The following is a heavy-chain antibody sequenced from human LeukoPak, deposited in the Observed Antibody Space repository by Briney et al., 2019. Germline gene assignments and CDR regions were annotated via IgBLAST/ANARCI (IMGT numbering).Heavy chain of an antibody. D-gene: IGHD5-18*01. V-gene: IGHV3-20*04. J-gene: IGHJ4*02. CDR3: ASSGDDSYGSIPGVEN. Sequence: GGSLRLSCAASGFTFDDYGMSWVRQAPGKGLEWVSGINWNGGSTGYADSVKGRFTISRDNAKNSLYLQMNSLRAEDTALYYCASSGDDSYGSIPGVENWGQGTLVTVSS. CDR1: GFTFDDYG. CDR2: INWNGGST.